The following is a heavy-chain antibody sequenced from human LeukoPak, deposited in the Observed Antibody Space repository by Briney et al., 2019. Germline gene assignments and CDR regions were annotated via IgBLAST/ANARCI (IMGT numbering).Heavy chain of an antibody. CDR2: IYHSGST. V-gene: IGHV4-59*12. CDR1: GGSISNYF. J-gene: IGHJ4*02. CDR3: AREQRD. Sequence: SETLSLTCTVSGGSISNYFWSWVRQPPGKGLEWIGYIYHSGSTYYNPSLKSRVTISVDRSKNQFSLKLSSVTAADTAVYYCAREQRDWGQGTLVTVSS.